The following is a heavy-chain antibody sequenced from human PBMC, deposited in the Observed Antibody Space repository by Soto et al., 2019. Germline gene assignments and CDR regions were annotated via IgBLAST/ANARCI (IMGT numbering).Heavy chain of an antibody. Sequence: PSETLSLTCTVSGGSISSGGYYWSWIRQHPGKGLEWIGYIYYSGSTYYNPSLKSRVTISVDTSKNQFSLKLSSVTAADTAVYYCARAHGSEREYYYYGMDVWGQGTTVTVSS. V-gene: IGHV4-31*03. CDR3: ARAHGSEREYYYYGMDV. CDR1: GGSISSGGYY. CDR2: IYYSGST. J-gene: IGHJ6*02.